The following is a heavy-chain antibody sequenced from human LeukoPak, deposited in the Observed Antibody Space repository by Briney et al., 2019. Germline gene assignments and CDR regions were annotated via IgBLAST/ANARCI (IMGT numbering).Heavy chain of an antibody. D-gene: IGHD3-22*01. CDR3: VRVGSSSYFIDY. CDR1: GFTFRNYW. V-gene: IGHV3-74*01. CDR2: LHSDGSYT. J-gene: IGHJ4*02. Sequence: PGGSLRLSCAASGFTFRNYWMDWVRQAPGKGLVWVSHLHSDGSYTGYAGSVKGRFTISRDNAKNTLYMQMNSLRAEDTAVYYCVRVGSSSYFIDYWGQGTLVTVSS.